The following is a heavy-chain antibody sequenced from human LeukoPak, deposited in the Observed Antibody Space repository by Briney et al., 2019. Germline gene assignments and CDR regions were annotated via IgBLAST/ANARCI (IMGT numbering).Heavy chain of an antibody. CDR3: TIEMVDHGDSYYYGMDV. V-gene: IGHV3-15*07. Sequence: GGSLRLSCAASGFTVDSNYLNWVRQAPGKGLEWVGRIKTKSDGGTADYAAPVKGRFPISRDDSQNMLHLQMNSLKSGDTGVNYCTIEMVDHGDSYYYGMDVWGQGATVIVSS. J-gene: IGHJ6*02. CDR1: GFTVDSNY. CDR2: IKTKSDGGTA. D-gene: IGHD4-17*01.